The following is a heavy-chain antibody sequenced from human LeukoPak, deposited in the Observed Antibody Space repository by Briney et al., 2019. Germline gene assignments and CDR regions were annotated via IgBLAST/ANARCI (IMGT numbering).Heavy chain of an antibody. D-gene: IGHD6-19*01. J-gene: IGHJ6*03. CDR2: IYYSGST. V-gene: IGHV4-39*02. CDR3: ARESIAVAVPYYYYMDV. Sequence: KPSETLSLXCTVSGGSISSSSYYWGWVRQPPGKGLEWIGSIYYSGSTYYNPSLKSRVTISVDTSKNQFSLKLSSVTAADTAVYYCARESIAVAVPYYYYMDVWGKGTTVTVSS. CDR1: GGSISSSSYY.